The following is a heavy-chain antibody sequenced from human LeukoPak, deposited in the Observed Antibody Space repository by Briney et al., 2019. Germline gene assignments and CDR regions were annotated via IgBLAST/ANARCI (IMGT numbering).Heavy chain of an antibody. D-gene: IGHD3-9*01. V-gene: IGHV4-34*01. Sequence: PSETESLTCAVYGGSFSGYYWSWIRQPPGKGLEWIGEINHSGSTNYNPSLKSRVTISVDTSKNQFSLKLSSVTAADTAVYYCARDRGLLRYFDWSSPGMDVWRQGTTVTVSS. CDR3: ARDRGLLRYFDWSSPGMDV. J-gene: IGHJ6*01. CDR1: GGSFSGYY. CDR2: INHSGST.